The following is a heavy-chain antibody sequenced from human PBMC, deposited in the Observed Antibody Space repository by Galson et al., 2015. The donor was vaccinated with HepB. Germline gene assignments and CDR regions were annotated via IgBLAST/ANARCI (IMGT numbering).Heavy chain of an antibody. D-gene: IGHD3-22*01. J-gene: IGHJ4*02. CDR1: GYTFTSYG. Sequence: SVKVSCKASGYTFTSYGISWVRQAPGQGLEWMGWISAYNGNTNYAQKLQGRVTMATDTSTSTAYMELRSLRSDDTVVYYCARETSVDSDYYDSSGYYLTVFDYWGQGTLVTVSS. V-gene: IGHV1-18*01. CDR2: ISAYNGNT. CDR3: ARETSVDSDYYDSSGYYLTVFDY.